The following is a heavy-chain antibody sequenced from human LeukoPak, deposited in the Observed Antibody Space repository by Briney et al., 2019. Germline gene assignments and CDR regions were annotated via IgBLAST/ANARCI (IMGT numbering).Heavy chain of an antibody. Sequence: GGSLRLSCAASGFTVSSTYMSWVRQAPGKGLEWVSGISGSGGSTSYADSVKGRFTISRDNSKNTLYLQMNSLRAEDTAVYYCAKAASYYYDSSGYLNWFDPWGQGTLVTVSS. CDR1: GFTVSSTY. D-gene: IGHD3-22*01. CDR2: ISGSGGST. CDR3: AKAASYYYDSSGYLNWFDP. J-gene: IGHJ5*02. V-gene: IGHV3-23*01.